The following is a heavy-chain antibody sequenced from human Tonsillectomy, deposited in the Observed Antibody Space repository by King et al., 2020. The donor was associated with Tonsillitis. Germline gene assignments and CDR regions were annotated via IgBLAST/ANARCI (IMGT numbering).Heavy chain of an antibody. J-gene: IGHJ4*02. CDR1: GGSISTYY. CDR3: ARDPGSGYYFDY. V-gene: IGHV4-59*01. D-gene: IGHD6-19*01. CDR2: IYYSGGT. Sequence: QLQESGPGLVKPSETLSLTCTVSGGSISTYYWSWIRQPPGKGLEWIGYIYYSGGTNYNPSLKSRVTISVDTSKNQFSLTLSSVSAADTAVYYCARDPGSGYYFDYWGQGTLVTVSS.